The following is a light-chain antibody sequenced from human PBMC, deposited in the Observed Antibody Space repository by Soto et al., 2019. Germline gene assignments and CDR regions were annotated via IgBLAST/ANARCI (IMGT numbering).Light chain of an antibody. V-gene: IGLV2-14*02. Sequence: SALTQPASVSGSLGQSITISCTGSSSDVGTYYFVSWYQQHPGKVPKLMIYEGTKRPSGVSDRFSGSKSGNTASMTISGLQDEYEANYYCSLYTSSSTYVFGTGTKLTVL. J-gene: IGLJ1*01. CDR3: SLYTSSSTYV. CDR1: SSDVGTYYF. CDR2: EGT.